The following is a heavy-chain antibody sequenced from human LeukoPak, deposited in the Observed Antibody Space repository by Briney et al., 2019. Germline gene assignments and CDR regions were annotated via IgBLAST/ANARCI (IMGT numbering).Heavy chain of an antibody. CDR1: GYTFTSYY. J-gene: IGHJ4*02. V-gene: IGHV1-46*01. Sequence: ASVKVSCKASGYTFTSYYMHWVRQAPGQGLEWMGIINPSGGSTSYAQKFQGRVTMTRDMSTSTVYMELSSLRSEDTAVYYCARARRDRGRFDYWGQGTLVTVSS. CDR2: INPSGGST. CDR3: ARARRDRGRFDY. D-gene: IGHD3-22*01.